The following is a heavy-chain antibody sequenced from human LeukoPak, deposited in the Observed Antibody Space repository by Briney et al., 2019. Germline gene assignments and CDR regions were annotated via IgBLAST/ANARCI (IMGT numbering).Heavy chain of an antibody. CDR3: AQEDCSSTSCFGSFDP. V-gene: IGHV3-23*01. D-gene: IGHD2-2*01. J-gene: IGHJ5*02. Sequence: SGGSLRLSCAASGFTFSSYAMSWVRRAPGRGLEGVSAISGSGGSTYYAGSVNGLFTISRDNSKNPQYLQMNSLKAEDTAVYYCAQEDCSSTSCFGSFDPWGHGTLVTVST. CDR1: GFTFSSYA. CDR2: ISGSGGST.